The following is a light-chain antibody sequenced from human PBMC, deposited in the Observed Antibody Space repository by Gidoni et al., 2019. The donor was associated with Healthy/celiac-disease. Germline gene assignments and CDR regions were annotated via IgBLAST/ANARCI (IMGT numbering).Light chain of an antibody. V-gene: IGKV3-20*01. Sequence: EIVLTHSPGTLSLSPGERATLSCRASQSVSSSYLAWYQQKPGQAPRLLIYGASSRGTGIPDRVSGSGSGTDFTLTISRLEPEDFAVYYCQQYGSSFTFGQXTRLEIK. CDR3: QQYGSSFT. J-gene: IGKJ5*01. CDR1: QSVSSSY. CDR2: GAS.